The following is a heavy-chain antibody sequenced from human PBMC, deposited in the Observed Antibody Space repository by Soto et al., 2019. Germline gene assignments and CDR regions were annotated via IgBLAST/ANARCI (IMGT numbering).Heavy chain of an antibody. D-gene: IGHD4-17*01. CDR3: ASSPYTVTDIHY. V-gene: IGHV4-39*01. CDR2: VHFSGTS. J-gene: IGHJ4*02. CDR1: GDFISTSNSY. Sequence: QVQLQESGPGLVKTSETLSLSCTVSGDFISTSNSYWGWIRQPPGKGLEWIGTVHFSGTSYYDPSLRSRVTISVDTSKNRFTLRLSSVTAADTGVYWCASSPYTVTDIHYWGQGTLVTVSS.